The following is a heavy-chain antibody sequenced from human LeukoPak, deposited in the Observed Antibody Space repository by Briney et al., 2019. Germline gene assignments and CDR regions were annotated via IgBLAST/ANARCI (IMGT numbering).Heavy chain of an antibody. J-gene: IGHJ4*02. D-gene: IGHD2-2*02. CDR2: LSDSGCST. CDR3: AKGALTGADSIPYYFDY. CDR1: GFTLRRHY. V-gene: IGHV3-23*01. Sequence: GGTLRLLYAASGFTLRRHYMRWVRQAPGKGLEWVSALSDSGCSTYYALSVKVRFPISRDKSKNTLYLQMSGLRAEDTAVYYCAKGALTGADSIPYYFDYWGQGTLVTVSS.